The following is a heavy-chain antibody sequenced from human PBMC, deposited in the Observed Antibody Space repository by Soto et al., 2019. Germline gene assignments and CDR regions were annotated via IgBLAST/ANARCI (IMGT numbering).Heavy chain of an antibody. D-gene: IGHD5-18*01. CDR3: ARDGYSYGYPFDY. V-gene: IGHV1-69*04. CDR2: IIPILGIA. J-gene: IGHJ4*02. Sequence: VASVKVSCKASGGTFSSYTISWVRQAPGQGLEWMGRIIPILGIANYAQKFQGRVTITADKSTSTAYMELSSLRSEDTAVYYCARDGYSYGYPFDYWGQGTLVTVSS. CDR1: GGTFSSYT.